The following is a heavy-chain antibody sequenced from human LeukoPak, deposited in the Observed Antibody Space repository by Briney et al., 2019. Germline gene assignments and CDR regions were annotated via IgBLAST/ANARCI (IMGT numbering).Heavy chain of an antibody. Sequence: PGGSLRLSCAASGFTFNNAWMTWVRQAPGKGLEGVSVLYSGGSTYYADSVKGRFTISRDNSKNTLYLQMNSLRVEDTAVYYCARIVAGSQDYWGQGTLVTVSS. CDR3: ARIVAGSQDY. J-gene: IGHJ4*02. CDR2: LYSGGST. D-gene: IGHD3-16*02. V-gene: IGHV3-66*01. CDR1: GFTFNNAW.